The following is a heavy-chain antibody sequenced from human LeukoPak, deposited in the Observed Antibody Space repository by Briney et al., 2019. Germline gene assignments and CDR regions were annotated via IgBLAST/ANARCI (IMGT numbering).Heavy chain of an antibody. J-gene: IGHJ4*02. CDR1: GASISISY. V-gene: IGHV4-59*01. CDR3: ARIDPLGFFDQ. Sequence: SGTLSLTCTVSGASISISYWSGVRQPPGKRLEWVGLIYYNGNTNSNPSLKSRVTISVDTSKNQFSLKRSSVTAADTAVYYCARIDPLGFFDQWGAGTLVSVSS. D-gene: IGHD6-25*01. CDR2: IYYNGNT.